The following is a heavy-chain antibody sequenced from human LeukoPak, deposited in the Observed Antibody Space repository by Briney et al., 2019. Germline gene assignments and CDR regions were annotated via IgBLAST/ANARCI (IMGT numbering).Heavy chain of an antibody. Sequence: ASVKVSCKASGYTFTSYGISWVRQAPGQGLEWMGWISAYNGNTNYAQKLQGRVTMTTDTSTSTAYKELRSLRSDDTAVYYCARERYDSSGYYDTDYWGQGILVTVSS. CDR1: GYTFTSYG. V-gene: IGHV1-18*01. D-gene: IGHD3-22*01. J-gene: IGHJ4*02. CDR2: ISAYNGNT. CDR3: ARERYDSSGYYDTDY.